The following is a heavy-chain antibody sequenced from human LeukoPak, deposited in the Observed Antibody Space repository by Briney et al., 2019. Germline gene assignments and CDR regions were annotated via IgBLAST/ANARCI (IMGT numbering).Heavy chain of an antibody. CDR1: GYTFTGYY. D-gene: IGHD1-26*01. CDR2: INPNSGGT. Sequence: RASVKVSCKASGYTFTGYYMHWVRQAPGQGLECMGWINPNSGGTNYAQKFQGRVTMTRDTSISTAYMELSRLRSDDTAVYYCARVFDGGSYYGESVGYWGQGTLVTVSS. CDR3: ARVFDGGSYYGESVGY. V-gene: IGHV1-2*02. J-gene: IGHJ4*02.